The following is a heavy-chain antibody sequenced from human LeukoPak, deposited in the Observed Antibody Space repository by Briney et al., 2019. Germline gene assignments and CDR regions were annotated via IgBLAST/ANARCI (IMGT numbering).Heavy chain of an antibody. D-gene: IGHD2-2*01. J-gene: IGHJ4*02. CDR1: GFTFSSYA. CDR3: AKVWSRQLRLYFDY. CDR2: ISGSGGST. V-gene: IGHV3-23*01. Sequence: PGGSLRLSCAASGFTFSSYATSWVRQAPGKGLEWVSAISGSGGSTYYADSVKGRFTISRDNSKNTLYLQMNSLRAEDTAVYYCAKVWSRQLRLYFDYWGQGTLVTVSS.